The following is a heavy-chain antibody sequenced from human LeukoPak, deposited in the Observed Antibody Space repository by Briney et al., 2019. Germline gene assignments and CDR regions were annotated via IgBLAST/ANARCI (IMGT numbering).Heavy chain of an antibody. CDR2: ISGSGGST. CDR1: GFTFSRHA. V-gene: IGHV3-23*01. D-gene: IGHD1-26*01. CDR3: AKRRDSGSYKALDY. Sequence: GRSLRLTCAASGFTFSRHAMHWVRQAPGKGLEWVSAISGSGGSTYYADSVKGRFTISRDNSKNTLYLQMNSLRAEDTAVYYCAKRRDSGSYKALDYWGQGTLVTVSS. J-gene: IGHJ4*02.